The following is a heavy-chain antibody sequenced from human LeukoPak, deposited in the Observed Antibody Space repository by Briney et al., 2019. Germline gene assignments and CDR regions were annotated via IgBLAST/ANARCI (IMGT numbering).Heavy chain of an antibody. CDR3: ARVYDFWSGYYSDYYYYYMDV. Sequence: GASVKVSCKASGYTFTGYYMHWVRQAPGQGLEWMGWINPNSGGTNYAQKFQGRVTMTRDTSISTAYMELSRLRSDDTAVYYCARVYDFWSGYYSDYYYYYMDVWGKGTTVTVSS. V-gene: IGHV1-2*02. CDR1: GYTFTGYY. CDR2: INPNSGGT. D-gene: IGHD3-3*01. J-gene: IGHJ6*03.